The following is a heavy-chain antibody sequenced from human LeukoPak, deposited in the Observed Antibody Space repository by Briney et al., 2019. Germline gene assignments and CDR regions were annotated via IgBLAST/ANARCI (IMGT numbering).Heavy chain of an antibody. D-gene: IGHD3-22*01. Sequence: SETLSLTCTVSGGSISSGSYYWGWIRQPPGKGLEWIGYIYYSGSTNYNPSLKSRVTISVDTSKNQFSLKLSSVTAADTAVYYCARDWRDSSGKFPNDAFDIWGQGTMVTVSS. CDR1: GGSISSGSYY. V-gene: IGHV4-61*01. CDR2: IYYSGST. CDR3: ARDWRDSSGKFPNDAFDI. J-gene: IGHJ3*02.